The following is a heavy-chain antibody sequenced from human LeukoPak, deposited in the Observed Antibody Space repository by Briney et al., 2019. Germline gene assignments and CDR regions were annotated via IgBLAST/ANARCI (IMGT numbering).Heavy chain of an antibody. J-gene: IGHJ4*02. CDR1: GFTFSSYG. Sequence: GRSLRLSCAASGFTFSSYGMHWVRQAPGKGLEWVAVIWYDGSNKYYADSVKGRFTISRDNSKNTLYLRMNSLRAEDTAVYYCARGSGWFPFDYWGQGTLVTVSS. D-gene: IGHD6-19*01. V-gene: IGHV3-33*01. CDR3: ARGSGWFPFDY. CDR2: IWYDGSNK.